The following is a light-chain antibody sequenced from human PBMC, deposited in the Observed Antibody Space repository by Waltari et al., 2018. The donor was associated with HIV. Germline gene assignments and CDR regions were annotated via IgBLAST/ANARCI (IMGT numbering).Light chain of an antibody. Sequence: QSALTQPASVSGSPGQSITIPCTGTSSDVGGYNYVSWYQQHPGNAPKLLSYEVSNLPSGVANRFSGSKSGNTASLTISGLQAEDEADYYCSSYTSSSTLYVFGTGTKVTVL. CDR3: SSYTSSSTLYV. CDR1: SSDVGGYNY. V-gene: IGLV2-14*01. J-gene: IGLJ1*01. CDR2: EVS.